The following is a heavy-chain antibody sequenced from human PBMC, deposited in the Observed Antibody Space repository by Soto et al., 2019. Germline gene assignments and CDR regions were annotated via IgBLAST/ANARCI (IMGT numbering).Heavy chain of an antibody. D-gene: IGHD6-25*01. CDR1: GFTFSSYA. CDR3: GDLAACYYYYYYYMDV. J-gene: IGHJ6*03. V-gene: IGHV3-23*01. Sequence: EVQLLESGGGLVQPGGSLRLSCAASGFTFSSYAMSWVSQAPGKGLEWVSAISGSGGSTYYADYVKGRFTISRDNAKNTLYLQISRLRPDDTAVYYYGDLAACYYYYYYYMDVWGKGTSVTVSS. CDR2: ISGSGGST.